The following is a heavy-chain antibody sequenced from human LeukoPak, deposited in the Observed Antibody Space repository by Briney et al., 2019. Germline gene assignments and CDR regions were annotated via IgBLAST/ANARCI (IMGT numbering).Heavy chain of an antibody. CDR1: GYTFTSYY. Sequence: GASVRVSCKASGYTFTSYYMHWVRQAPGQGLEWMGIINPSGGSTSYAQKFQGRVTMTRDTSTSTVYMELSSLRSEDTAVYYCARDRRRNDYNDKNWFDPWGQGTLVTVSS. V-gene: IGHV1-46*01. D-gene: IGHD5-24*01. CDR2: INPSGGST. CDR3: ARDRRRNDYNDKNWFDP. J-gene: IGHJ5*02.